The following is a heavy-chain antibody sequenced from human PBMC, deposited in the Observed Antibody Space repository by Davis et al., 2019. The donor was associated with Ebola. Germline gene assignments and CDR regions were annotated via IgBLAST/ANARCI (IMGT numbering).Heavy chain of an antibody. CDR3: ASGGGQWLAYDY. D-gene: IGHD6-19*01. Sequence: GGSLRLSCAASGFTFSSYGMHWVRQAPGKGLEWVAVIWYDGSNKYYADSVKGRFTISRDNAKNSLYLQMNSLRAEDTAVYYCASGGGQWLAYDYWGQGTLVTVSS. V-gene: IGHV3-33*03. J-gene: IGHJ4*02. CDR2: IWYDGSNK. CDR1: GFTFSSYG.